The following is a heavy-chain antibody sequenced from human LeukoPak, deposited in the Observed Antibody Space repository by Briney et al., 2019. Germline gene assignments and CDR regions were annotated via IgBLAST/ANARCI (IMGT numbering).Heavy chain of an antibody. CDR3: ARGEYYYDSSGYYKLDY. V-gene: IGHV3-21*01. D-gene: IGHD3-22*01. CDR2: ISSSSSYI. Sequence: PGGSLRLSCAASGFTFSSYSMNWVRQAPGKGLEWVSSISSSSSYIYYADSVKGRFTISRDNAKNSLYLQMNSLRAEDTAVYYCARGEYYYDSSGYYKLDYRGQGTLVTVSS. J-gene: IGHJ4*02. CDR1: GFTFSSYS.